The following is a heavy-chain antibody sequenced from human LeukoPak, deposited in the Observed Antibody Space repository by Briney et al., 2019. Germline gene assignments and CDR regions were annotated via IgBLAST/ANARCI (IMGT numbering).Heavy chain of an antibody. CDR2: ISGSGGST. V-gene: IGHV3-23*01. J-gene: IGHJ4*02. CDR1: GFTFSSYA. Sequence: GGSLRLSCAASGFTFSSYAMSWVRQAPGKGLEWVSAISGSGGSTYYADSVKGRFTISRDNSKNTLYLQMNSLRAEDTAVYYCARGYYYDSSGYSDWGQGTLVTVSS. D-gene: IGHD3-22*01. CDR3: ARGYYYDSSGYSD.